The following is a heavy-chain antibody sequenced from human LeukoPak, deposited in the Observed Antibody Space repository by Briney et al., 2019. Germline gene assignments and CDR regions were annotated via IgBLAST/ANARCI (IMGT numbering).Heavy chain of an antibody. V-gene: IGHV3-30*04. J-gene: IGHJ3*02. Sequence: GRSLRLSCAASGFTFSSYAMHWVRQAPGEGLEWVAVISYDGSNKYYADSVKGRFTISRDNSKNTLYLQMNSLRAEDTAVYYCARPQTTVVLGAAAFDIWGQGTMVTVSS. CDR3: ARPQTTVVLGAAAFDI. D-gene: IGHD4-23*01. CDR2: ISYDGSNK. CDR1: GFTFSSYA.